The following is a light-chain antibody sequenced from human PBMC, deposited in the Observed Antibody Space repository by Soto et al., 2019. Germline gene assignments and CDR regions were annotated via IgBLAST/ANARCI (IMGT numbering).Light chain of an antibody. CDR2: IAS. CDR3: QQYGTSPWT. V-gene: IGKV3-20*01. Sequence: EIVLTQSPGTLSLFPGERATLSCRATQSVSSNYLAWYQQKPGQAPRLLIYIASSRATGIPDRFSGSGSGTDFTLTISRLEPEDFAVYYCQQYGTSPWTFDQGTKVEIK. CDR1: QSVSSNY. J-gene: IGKJ1*01.